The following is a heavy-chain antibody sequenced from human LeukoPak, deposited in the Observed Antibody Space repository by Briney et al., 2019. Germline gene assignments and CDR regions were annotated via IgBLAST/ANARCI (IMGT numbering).Heavy chain of an antibody. D-gene: IGHD1-7*01. J-gene: IGHJ4*02. V-gene: IGHV3-7*01. CDR3: ARWEIRGTAHKLDY. Sequence: GGSLRLSCAAYGFTFSIYAMSWVRQAPGKGLEWVANINQDGSAKYFVDSVKGRFTISRDNAKNSMYLQMNSLRAEDTAVYYCARWEIRGTAHKLDYWGQGTLVTVSS. CDR1: GFTFSIYA. CDR2: INQDGSAK.